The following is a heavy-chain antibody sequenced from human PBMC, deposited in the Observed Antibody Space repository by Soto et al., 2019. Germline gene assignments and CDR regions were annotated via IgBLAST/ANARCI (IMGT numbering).Heavy chain of an antibody. Sequence: GESLKISCKGSGYRFATYWIAWVRQMPGKGLEWMGIIYPGDSDTRYSPSFQGQVTISADKSISTAYLQWSSLKASDTAMYYCARPRAIGDDAFDIWGQGTMVTVSS. CDR1: GYRFATYW. J-gene: IGHJ3*02. D-gene: IGHD3-3*01. V-gene: IGHV5-51*01. CDR2: IYPGDSDT. CDR3: ARPRAIGDDAFDI.